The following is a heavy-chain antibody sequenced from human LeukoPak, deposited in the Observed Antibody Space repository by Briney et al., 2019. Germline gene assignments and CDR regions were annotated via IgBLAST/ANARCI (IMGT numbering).Heavy chain of an antibody. J-gene: IGHJ6*02. CDR1: GFTFSSYG. CDR3: ANQMTTVTTPYGMDV. CDR2: ISYDGSNK. V-gene: IGHV3-30*18. Sequence: PGGSLRLSCAASGFTFSSYGMHWVRQAPGKGLEWVAVISYDGSNKYYADSVKGRFAISRDNSKNTLYLQMNSLRAEDTAVYYCANQMTTVTTPYGMDVWGQGTTVTVSS. D-gene: IGHD4-17*01.